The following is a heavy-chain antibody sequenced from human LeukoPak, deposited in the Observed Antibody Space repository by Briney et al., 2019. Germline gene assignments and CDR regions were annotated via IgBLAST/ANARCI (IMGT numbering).Heavy chain of an antibody. D-gene: IGHD3-22*01. J-gene: IGHJ4*02. CDR1: GYTFTGYY. V-gene: IGHV1-2*02. CDR2: INPNSGGT. CDR3: ARSDSSGYYLGPDY. Sequence: ASVKVSCKASGYTFTGYYMHWVRRAPGQGLEWMGWINPNSGGTNYAQKFQGRVTMTRDTSISTAYMELSRLRSDDTAVYYCARSDSSGYYLGPDYWGQGTLVTVSS.